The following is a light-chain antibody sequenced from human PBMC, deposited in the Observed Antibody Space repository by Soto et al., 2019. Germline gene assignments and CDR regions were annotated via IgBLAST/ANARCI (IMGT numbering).Light chain of an antibody. CDR1: QSVSNY. Sequence: EIVLTQSPATLSLSPGERATLSCRASQSVSNYLAWYQQKLGQAPRLLIYDASNRATGIPARFSGSGSGTDFTLTISTLEPEDFAVYYCQQHINRLSFGGGTKVEIK. V-gene: IGKV3-11*01. J-gene: IGKJ4*01. CDR2: DAS. CDR3: QQHINRLS.